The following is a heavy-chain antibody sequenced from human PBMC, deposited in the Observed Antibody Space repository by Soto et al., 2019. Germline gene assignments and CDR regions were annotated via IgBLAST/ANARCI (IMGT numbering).Heavy chain of an antibody. CDR2: ISYDGSYK. J-gene: IGHJ4*02. V-gene: IGHV3-30*18. CDR3: AKWNGGFDY. CDR1: GFTFSSYG. Sequence: QVQLVESGGGVVQPGRSLRLSCAASGFTFSSYGMHWVRQAPGKGLEWVAVISYDGSYKYFADSVKGRFTISRDNSKNTLYLQMNSLRAEDTAVYYCAKWNGGFDYWGQGTLVTVSS. D-gene: IGHD3-16*01.